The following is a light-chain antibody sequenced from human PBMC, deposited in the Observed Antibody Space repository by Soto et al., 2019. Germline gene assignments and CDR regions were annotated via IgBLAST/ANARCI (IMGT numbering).Light chain of an antibody. CDR1: QSVSNY. CDR2: GAS. CDR3: YQRSTSLT. V-gene: IGKV3-11*01. Sequence: EIVLTQSPATLSLSPGERATLSCRASQSVSNYLAWYQQKPGQAPRLLIYGASTRATGIPARFSGSGSGTAFTLSSRSPEHDAFYVYYRYQRSTSLTFGGGTKVEIK. J-gene: IGKJ4*01.